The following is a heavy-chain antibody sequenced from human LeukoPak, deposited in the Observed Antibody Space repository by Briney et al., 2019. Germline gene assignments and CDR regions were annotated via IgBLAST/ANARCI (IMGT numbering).Heavy chain of an antibody. CDR1: GFTFSQYW. CDR3: ARDLDYYYYYYMDV. Sequence: GGSLRLSCAASGFTFSQYWMSWVRQAPGKGLEWVANIKQDGSEKYYVDSVKGRFTISRDNAKNSLYLQMNSLRAEDTAVYYCARDLDYYYYYYMDVWGKGTTVTVSS. V-gene: IGHV3-7*01. J-gene: IGHJ6*03. CDR2: IKQDGSEK.